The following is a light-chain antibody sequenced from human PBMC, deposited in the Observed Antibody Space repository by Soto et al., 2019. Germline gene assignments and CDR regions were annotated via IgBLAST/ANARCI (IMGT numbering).Light chain of an antibody. J-gene: IGKJ1*01. Sequence: EIVLTQSPGTLSLSPGDRATLSCRASESIAGTYLAWYQQKPGQAPRLLIYAASSRATGIPDKFSVSGSGTDFTLTINRLGPEDFAMYYCQQYGGSPRTFGQGTKVEIK. CDR3: QQYGGSPRT. CDR1: ESIAGTY. CDR2: AAS. V-gene: IGKV3-20*01.